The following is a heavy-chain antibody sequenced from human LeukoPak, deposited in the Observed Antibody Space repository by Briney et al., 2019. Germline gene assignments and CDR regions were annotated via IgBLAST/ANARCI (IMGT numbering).Heavy chain of an antibody. V-gene: IGHV3-48*03. CDR2: ISSSDTTI. D-gene: IGHD5-24*01. CDR1: GFTFSSYE. Sequence: GGSLRLSCASSGFTFSSYEMTWVREAPGKGLEWVSNISSSDTTIHYADSVKGRFTISRDNARNSLYLQMNSLRAEDTAVYYCARSRRDNYYYYYGMDVWGQGTTVTVSS. CDR3: ARSRRDNYYYYYGMDV. J-gene: IGHJ6*02.